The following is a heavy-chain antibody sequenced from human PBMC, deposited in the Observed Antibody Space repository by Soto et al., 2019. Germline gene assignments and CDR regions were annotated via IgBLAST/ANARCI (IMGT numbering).Heavy chain of an antibody. V-gene: IGHV5-51*01. D-gene: IGHD6-13*01. J-gene: IGHJ4*02. Sequence: GESLKISCKGSGYSFTSYWIGWVRQMPGKGLEWMGIIYPGDSDTRYSPSFQGQVTISADKSISTAYLQWSSLKASDTAMYYCARSASSSSPSRYFDYWGQGSLVTASS. CDR2: IYPGDSDT. CDR1: GYSFTSYW. CDR3: ARSASSSSPSRYFDY.